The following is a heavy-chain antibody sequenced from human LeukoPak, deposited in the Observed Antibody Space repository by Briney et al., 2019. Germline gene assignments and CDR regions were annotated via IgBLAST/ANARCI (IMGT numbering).Heavy chain of an antibody. CDR1: GFTFSSYA. D-gene: IGHD1-7*01. Sequence: PGGSLRLSCAASGFTFSSYAMSWVRQAPGKGLEWVSAISGSGGSTYYADSVKGRFTISRDNSKNTLYLQMNSLRAEDTAVYYCARRYKYNWNYGEDYWGQGTLVTVSS. J-gene: IGHJ4*02. CDR3: ARRYKYNWNYGEDY. CDR2: ISGSGGST. V-gene: IGHV3-23*01.